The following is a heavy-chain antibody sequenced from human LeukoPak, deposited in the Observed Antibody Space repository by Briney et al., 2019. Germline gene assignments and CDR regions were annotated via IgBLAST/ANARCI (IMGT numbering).Heavy chain of an antibody. J-gene: IGHJ4*02. Sequence: SETLSLTCTVSGGSISSGGYYWSWIRQPPGKGLEWIGYIYHSGSTYYNPSLKSRVTISVDRSKNQFSLKLSSVTAADTAVYYCARHVGRIAAAEWGQGTLVTVSS. CDR1: GGSISSGGYY. V-gene: IGHV4-30-2*01. D-gene: IGHD6-13*01. CDR3: ARHVGRIAAAE. CDR2: IYHSGST.